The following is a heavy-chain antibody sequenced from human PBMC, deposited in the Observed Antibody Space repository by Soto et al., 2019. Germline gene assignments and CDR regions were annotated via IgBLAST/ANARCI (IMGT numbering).Heavy chain of an antibody. Sequence: QITLKESGPTLVKPTQTLTLTCTFSGFSLSTSGVGVGWIRQPPGKALEWLALIYWDDDKRYSPSLKSRLTLTKDTSNTHVVLTLTNMDPVDTATYYFAHMILDYDFWSGYQTNWYFDLWGRGTLVTVSS. CDR3: AHMILDYDFWSGYQTNWYFDL. D-gene: IGHD3-3*01. CDR1: GFSLSTSGVG. CDR2: IYWDDDK. V-gene: IGHV2-5*02. J-gene: IGHJ2*01.